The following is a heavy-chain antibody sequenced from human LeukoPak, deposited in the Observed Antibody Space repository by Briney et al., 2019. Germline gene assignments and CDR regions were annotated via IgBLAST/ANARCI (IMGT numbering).Heavy chain of an antibody. CDR1: GGSISSYY. V-gene: IGHV4-59*01. D-gene: IGHD3-22*01. CDR2: IYYSGST. CDR3: ARVNYYDSSGYYQYPFDY. Sequence: SETLSLTCTVSGGSISSYYWSWIRQPPGKGLEWIGYIYYSGSTNYNPSLKSRVTISVDTSKNQFSLKLSSVTAADTAVYYCARVNYYDSSGYYQYPFDYWGQGTLVTVPS. J-gene: IGHJ4*02.